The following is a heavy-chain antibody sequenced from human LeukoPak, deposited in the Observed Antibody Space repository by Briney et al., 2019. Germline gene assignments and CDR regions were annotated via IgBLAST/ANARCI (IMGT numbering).Heavy chain of an antibody. J-gene: IGHJ4*02. CDR2: IGGSSSFV. D-gene: IGHD3-16*01. CDR3: ARVQGERRDY. Sequence: GGSLSLSCAASGFTFRTYTMNWVRQPPGKGLEWVSSIGGSSSFVFYADSVKGRFTISRDNAKNSLYLQMNSLRVEDTAMYYCARVQGERRDYWGQGTLVTVSS. V-gene: IGHV3-21*01. CDR1: GFTFRTYT.